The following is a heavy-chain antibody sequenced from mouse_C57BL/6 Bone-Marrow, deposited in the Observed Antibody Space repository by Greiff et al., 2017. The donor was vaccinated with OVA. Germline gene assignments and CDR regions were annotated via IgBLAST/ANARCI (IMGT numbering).Heavy chain of an antibody. D-gene: IGHD1-1*01. V-gene: IGHV6-3*01. Sequence: EVKLEESGGGLVQPGGSMKLSCVASGFTFSNYWMNWVRQSPEKGLEWVAQISLKSDNYATHYAESVKGRFTISRDDSKSSVYLQMNNLRAEDTGIYYCTGHMITTVVATYAMDYWGQGTSVTVSS. J-gene: IGHJ4*01. CDR1: GFTFSNYW. CDR3: TGHMITTVVATYAMDY. CDR2: ISLKSDNYAT.